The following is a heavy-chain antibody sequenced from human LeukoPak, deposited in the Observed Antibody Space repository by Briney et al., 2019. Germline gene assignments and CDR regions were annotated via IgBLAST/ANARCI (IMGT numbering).Heavy chain of an antibody. CDR3: ARVRLWFGESSYFDY. CDR1: GGSFSGYY. V-gene: IGHV4-34*01. Sequence: SETLSLTCAVYGGSFSGYYWSWIRQPPGKGLEWIEEINHSGSTNYNPSLKSRVTISVDTSKNQFSLKLSSVTAADTAVYYCARVRLWFGESSYFDYWGQGTLVTVSS. D-gene: IGHD3-10*01. J-gene: IGHJ4*02. CDR2: INHSGST.